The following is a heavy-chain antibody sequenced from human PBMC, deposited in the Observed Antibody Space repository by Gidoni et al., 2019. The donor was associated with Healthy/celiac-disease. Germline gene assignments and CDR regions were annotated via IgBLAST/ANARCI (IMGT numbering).Heavy chain of an antibody. V-gene: IGHV4-38-2*02. CDR3: ARESTYSSGWLDY. CDR2: IYHSRST. CDR1: GYSISSGYY. J-gene: IGHJ4*02. Sequence: QVPLQESGPGLLKPSETLSLTCAVSGYSISSGYYWGWIRQPPGQGLEWIGSIYHSRSTYYNPSLKSRVNISVDTSKNQFSLKLSSVTAADTAVYYCARESTYSSGWLDYWGQGTLVTVSS. D-gene: IGHD6-19*01.